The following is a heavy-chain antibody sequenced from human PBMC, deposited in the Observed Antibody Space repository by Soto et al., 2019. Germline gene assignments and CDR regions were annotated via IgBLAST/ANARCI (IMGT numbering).Heavy chain of an antibody. Sequence: PSETPALTCTVSGGSISSGGYYWSWIRQHPGKGLEWIGYIYYSGSTYYNPSLKSRVTISVDTSKNQFSLKLSSVTAADTAVYYCASNQGVPAALTRDYYYYGMDFRCQAPSVT. V-gene: IGHV4-31*03. CDR1: GGSISSGGYY. D-gene: IGHD2-2*01. CDR3: ASNQGVPAALTRDYYYYGMDF. J-gene: IGHJ6*02. CDR2: IYYSGST.